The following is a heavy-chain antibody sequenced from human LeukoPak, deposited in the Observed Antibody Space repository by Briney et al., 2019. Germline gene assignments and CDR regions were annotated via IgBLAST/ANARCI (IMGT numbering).Heavy chain of an antibody. Sequence: ASVKVSCKASGYTFTGYYMHWVRQAPGQGLEWMGWINPNSGGTNYAQKFQGRVTMTRDTSISTAYMELSRLRSDDTAVYYCARARRYGGNTRTNWFDPWGQGTLVTVSS. D-gene: IGHD4-23*01. CDR2: INPNSGGT. CDR1: GYTFTGYY. CDR3: ARARRYGGNTRTNWFDP. J-gene: IGHJ5*02. V-gene: IGHV1-2*02.